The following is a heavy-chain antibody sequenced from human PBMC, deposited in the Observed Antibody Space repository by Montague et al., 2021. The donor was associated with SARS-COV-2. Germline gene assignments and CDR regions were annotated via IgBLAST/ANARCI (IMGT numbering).Heavy chain of an antibody. D-gene: IGHD2-15*01. V-gene: IGHV4-4*07. CDR2: IYSNEDT. Sequence: SETLSLACSVSGGSISSYYWCWIRQRAGKAMEWIGSIYSNEDTTYDPSLKGRVTMSVDTSQNQFSLKMTSVRAADSAVYYCAGGSGDYYSPFDYWGQGNLVTVSS. CDR1: GGSISSYY. CDR3: AGGSGDYYSPFDY. J-gene: IGHJ4*02.